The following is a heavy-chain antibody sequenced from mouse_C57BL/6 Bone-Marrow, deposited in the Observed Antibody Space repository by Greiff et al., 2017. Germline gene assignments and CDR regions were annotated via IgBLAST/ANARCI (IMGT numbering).Heavy chain of an antibody. Sequence: QVQLQQPGAELVMPGASVKLSCTASGYTFTSYWMHWVKQRPGQGLEWIGEIDPSDSYTNYNQKFKGKSTLTVDKSSSTAYMQLSSLTSGDSAVYYCAREKRLRGGFAYWGQGTLVTVCA. CDR3: AREKRLRGGFAY. J-gene: IGHJ3*01. CDR1: GYTFTSYW. V-gene: IGHV1-69*01. CDR2: IDPSDSYT. D-gene: IGHD2-2*01.